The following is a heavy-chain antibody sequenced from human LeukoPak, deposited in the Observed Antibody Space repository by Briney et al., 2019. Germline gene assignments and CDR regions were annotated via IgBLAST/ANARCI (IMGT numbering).Heavy chain of an antibody. V-gene: IGHV1-46*01. CDR3: ARDQEGFDY. CDR1: GYSFTSNY. Sequence: ASVKISCKVSGYSFTSNYIHWVRQAPGQGLEWMGMIYPRDGSTSYAQRFQDRVTVTRDTSTSTVHMELSGLRSEDTAVYYCARDQEGFDYWGQGTLVTVSS. CDR2: IYPRDGST. J-gene: IGHJ4*02.